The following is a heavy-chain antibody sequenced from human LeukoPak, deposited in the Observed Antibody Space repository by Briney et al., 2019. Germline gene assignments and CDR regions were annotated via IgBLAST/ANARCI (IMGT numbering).Heavy chain of an antibody. CDR3: ARLYSGTRPPDY. CDR1: FGPISSSDYY. Sequence: PSETLSLTCTVSFGPISSSDYYWGWIRQPPGKGLEWIGSIYYRGRTYYNPSLKSRVTISVDTSKNQLSLGLSSVTAPDTAVYYCARLYSGTRPPDYWGQGTLVTVSS. V-gene: IGHV4-39*01. J-gene: IGHJ4*02. D-gene: IGHD3-10*01. CDR2: IYYRGRT.